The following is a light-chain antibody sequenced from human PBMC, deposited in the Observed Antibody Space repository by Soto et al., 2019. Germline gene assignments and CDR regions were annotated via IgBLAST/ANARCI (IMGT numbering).Light chain of an antibody. CDR3: HQYDGSPIT. Sequence: EIVMTQSPATLSVSPGQRATLSCTASQSVSSNLAWYQQKPGQAPRLLIYGASTRATGIPVRFSGDGSGTDFTLTISRLEPEDYAVYYCHQYDGSPITFSQGTRLEIK. J-gene: IGKJ5*01. V-gene: IGKV3-15*01. CDR1: QSVSSN. CDR2: GAS.